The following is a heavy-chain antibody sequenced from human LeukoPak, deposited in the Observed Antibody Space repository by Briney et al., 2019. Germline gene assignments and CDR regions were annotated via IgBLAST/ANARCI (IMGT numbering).Heavy chain of an antibody. CDR2: TYYRSKWYN. V-gene: IGHV6-1*01. J-gene: IGHJ5*02. CDR3: ARDSWEHSLAGSWFDP. D-gene: IGHD1-26*01. Sequence: SQTLSLTCAISGDSFSSNSAAWNWIRQSPSRGLEWLGRTYYRSKWYNDYAVSVKSRITINPDTSKNQFSLQLNSVTPEDTAVYYCARDSWEHSLAGSWFDPWGQGTLVTVSS. CDR1: GDSFSSNSAA.